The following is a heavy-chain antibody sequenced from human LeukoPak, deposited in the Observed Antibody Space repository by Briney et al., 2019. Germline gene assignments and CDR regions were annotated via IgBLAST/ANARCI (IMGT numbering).Heavy chain of an antibody. D-gene: IGHD3-3*01. J-gene: IGHJ4*02. Sequence: PSETLSLTCIVSGGSISSYYWSWIRQPAGKGLEWIGRIYTSGSTDYNPSLKSRVTMSVDTSRNQFSLKLSSVTAADTAVYYCAATYYDFSQPAWGQGTLVTVSS. CDR2: IYTSGST. V-gene: IGHV4-4*07. CDR3: AATYYDFSQPA. CDR1: GGSISSYY.